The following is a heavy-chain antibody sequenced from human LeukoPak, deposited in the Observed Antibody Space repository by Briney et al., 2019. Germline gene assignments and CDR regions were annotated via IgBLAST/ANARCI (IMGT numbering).Heavy chain of an antibody. J-gene: IGHJ4*02. Sequence: GGSLRLSCAASGFTFSSYVMSWVRQAPGKGLEWVSFMSGSGDDTKYADSVKGRFIISRDKTKNTLYLQMKSLRAEDTAVYYCAKCLYSYGPPHFDFWGQGTLVTVSS. CDR3: AKCLYSYGPPHFDF. V-gene: IGHV3-23*01. CDR2: MSGSGDDT. D-gene: IGHD5-18*01. CDR1: GFTFSSYV.